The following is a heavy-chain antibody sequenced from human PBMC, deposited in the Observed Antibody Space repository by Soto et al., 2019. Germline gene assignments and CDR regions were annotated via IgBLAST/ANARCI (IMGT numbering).Heavy chain of an antibody. CDR2: ISYDGSNK. Sequence: QVQLVESGGGVVQPGRSLRLSCAASGFTFSSYAMHWVRQAPGKGLEWVAVISYDGSNKYYADSVKGRFTISRDNSKNTLYLQMTSLRAEDTAVYYCARVGSIAVAGPLDYWGQGTLVTVSS. CDR1: GFTFSSYA. V-gene: IGHV3-30-3*01. D-gene: IGHD6-19*01. CDR3: ARVGSIAVAGPLDY. J-gene: IGHJ4*02.